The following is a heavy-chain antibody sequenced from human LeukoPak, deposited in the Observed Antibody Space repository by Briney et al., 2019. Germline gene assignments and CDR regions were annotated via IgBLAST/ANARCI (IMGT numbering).Heavy chain of an antibody. D-gene: IGHD4-17*01. CDR2: IYYSGST. V-gene: IGHV4-59*01. Sequence: KSSETLSLTCTVSGGSISSYYWSWIRQPPGKGLEWIGYIYYSGSTNYNPSLKSRVTISVDTSKNQFSLKLSSVTAADTAVYYCARYGDYDYHWFDPWGQGTLVTVSS. CDR1: GGSISSYY. CDR3: ARYGDYDYHWFDP. J-gene: IGHJ5*02.